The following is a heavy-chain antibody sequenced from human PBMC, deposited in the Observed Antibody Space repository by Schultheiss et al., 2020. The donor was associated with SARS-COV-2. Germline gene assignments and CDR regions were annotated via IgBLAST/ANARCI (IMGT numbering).Heavy chain of an antibody. J-gene: IGHJ5*02. CDR3: ARGRFTSSWYTPPRVWFDP. D-gene: IGHD6-13*01. Sequence: SETLSLTCTVSGGSVSSGSYYWSWIRQPPGKGLEWIGYIYYSGSTNYNPSLKSRVTISVDTSKNQFSLKLTSVTAADTAVYYCARGRFTSSWYTPPRVWFDPWGQGTLVTVSS. CDR1: GGSVSSGSYY. V-gene: IGHV4-61*01. CDR2: IYYSGST.